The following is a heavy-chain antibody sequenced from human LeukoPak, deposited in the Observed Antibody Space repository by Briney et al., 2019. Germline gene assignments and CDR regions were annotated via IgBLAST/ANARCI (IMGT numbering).Heavy chain of an antibody. J-gene: IGHJ4*02. CDR1: GFTFSSYS. CDR2: ISSSSSYI. V-gene: IGHV3-21*01. CDR3: ARDKGITGRADY. D-gene: IGHD1-20*01. Sequence: PGGSLRLSCAASGFTFSSYSMNWVRQAPGKGLEWVSSISSSSSYIYYADSVKGRFTISRDNAKNSPYLQMNSLRAEDTAVYYCARDKGITGRADYWGQGTLVTVSS.